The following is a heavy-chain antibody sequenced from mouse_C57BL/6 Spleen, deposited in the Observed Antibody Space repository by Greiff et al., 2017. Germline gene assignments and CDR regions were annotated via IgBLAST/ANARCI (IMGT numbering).Heavy chain of an antibody. CDR3: ATYGNFREDAMDY. Sequence: EVMLVESGGGLVKPGGSLKLSCAASGFTFSSYAMSWVRQTPEKRLEWVATTSDGGSYTYYPDNVKGRFTISRDNAKNNLYLQMSHLKSEDTAMYYCATYGNFREDAMDYWGQGTSVTVSS. CDR1: GFTFSSYA. V-gene: IGHV5-4*03. CDR2: TSDGGSYT. J-gene: IGHJ4*01. D-gene: IGHD2-10*02.